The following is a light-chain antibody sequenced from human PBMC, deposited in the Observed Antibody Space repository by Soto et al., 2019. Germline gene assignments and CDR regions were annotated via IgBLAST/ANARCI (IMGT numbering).Light chain of an antibody. V-gene: IGKV1-5*01. CDR3: QQYNSYCT. CDR1: QSISSW. Sequence: DIQMTQSSSTLSASVGDRVTITCRASQSISSWLAWYQQKPGKAPKVLIYDASSLESGVPSRFSGSGSGTEFTLTISSLQPDDFATYYCQQYNSYCTFGQGTKVDI. CDR2: DAS. J-gene: IGKJ1*01.